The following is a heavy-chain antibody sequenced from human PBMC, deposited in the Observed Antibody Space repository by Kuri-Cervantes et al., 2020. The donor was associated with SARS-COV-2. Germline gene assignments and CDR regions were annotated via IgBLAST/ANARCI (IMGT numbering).Heavy chain of an antibody. J-gene: IGHJ4*02. Sequence: GESLKISCAASGFSFSNHAIHWVRQAPGKGLAWVAVISNNGNNKYYADSVKGRFTISRDNSKNTLYLQMNSLRAEDTAVYYCARAAGPNDYWGQGTLVTVSS. V-gene: IGHV3-30*04. CDR2: ISNNGNNK. CDR3: ARAAGPNDY. CDR1: GFSFSNHA.